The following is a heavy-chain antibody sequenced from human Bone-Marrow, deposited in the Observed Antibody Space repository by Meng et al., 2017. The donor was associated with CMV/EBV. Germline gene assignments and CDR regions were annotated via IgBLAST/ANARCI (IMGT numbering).Heavy chain of an antibody. CDR3: ARDWWWQQLGYGMDV. J-gene: IGHJ6*02. CDR2: ISYDGSNK. V-gene: IGHV3-30-3*01. CDR1: GFTFSSYA. Sequence: GESLKISCAASGFTFSSYAMHWVRQAPGKGLEWVAVISYDGSNKYYADSVKGRFTISRDNSKNTLYLQMNSLRAEDTAVYYCARDWWWQQLGYGMDVWGQGTTVTVSS. D-gene: IGHD6-13*01.